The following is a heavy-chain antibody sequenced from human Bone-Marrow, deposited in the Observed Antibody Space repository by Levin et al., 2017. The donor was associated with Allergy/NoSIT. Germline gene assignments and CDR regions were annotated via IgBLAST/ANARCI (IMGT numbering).Heavy chain of an antibody. CDR3: ATVRYCSSGVCYARYYYYYGMDV. D-gene: IGHD2-21*02. CDR1: GFTLNNAW. CDR2: FKGKPDGGPT. V-gene: IGHV3-15*07. J-gene: IGHJ6*02. Sequence: PGGSLRLSCAVSGFTLNNAWINWVRQAPGKGLEWVGRFKGKPDGGPTDYAAPVKGRFPISRYDSKHILYLQMNSLKTEDTAVYYCATVRYCSSGVCYARYYYYYGMDVWGQGTTVTVSS.